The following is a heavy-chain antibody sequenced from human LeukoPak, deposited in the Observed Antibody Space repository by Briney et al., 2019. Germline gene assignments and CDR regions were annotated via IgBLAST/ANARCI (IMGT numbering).Heavy chain of an antibody. CDR2: IYYSGST. J-gene: IGHJ5*02. CDR3: ARGPRGSSYYDFWSGYYGNWFDP. D-gene: IGHD3-3*01. Sequence: PSETLSLTCTVSGGSISSYYRSWIRQPPGKGLEWIGYIYYSGSTNYNPSLKSRVTISVDTSKNQFSLKLSSVTAADTAVYYCARGPRGSSYYDFWSGYYGNWFDPWGQGTLVTVSS. CDR1: GGSISSYY. V-gene: IGHV4-59*01.